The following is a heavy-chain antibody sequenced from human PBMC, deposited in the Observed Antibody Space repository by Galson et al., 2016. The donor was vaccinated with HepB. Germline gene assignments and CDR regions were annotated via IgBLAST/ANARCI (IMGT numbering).Heavy chain of an antibody. CDR1: NGSLTSYY. Sequence: SETLSLTCTVSNGSLTSYYWTWIRQPPGKGLEWIAFIYSSGGHTEHNPSLKSRVTISADTSKNEVSLRLNSVTAADTAVYYCARGGQWLETNFFDPWGQGHLVTVSS. J-gene: IGHJ5*02. CDR3: ARGGQWLETNFFDP. D-gene: IGHD6-19*01. V-gene: IGHV4-59*01. CDR2: IYSSGGHT.